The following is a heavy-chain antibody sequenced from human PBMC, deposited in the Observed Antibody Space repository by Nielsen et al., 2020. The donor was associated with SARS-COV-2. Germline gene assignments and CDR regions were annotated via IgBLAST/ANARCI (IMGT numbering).Heavy chain of an antibody. CDR1: GFTFDDYA. D-gene: IGHD3-16*01. V-gene: IGHV3-9*01. J-gene: IGHJ4*02. CDR3: AKAASWGIAGANFDY. CDR2: ISWNSGSI. Sequence: SLKISCAASGFTFDDYAMHWVRQAPGKGLKWVSGISWNSGSIGYADSVKGRFTISRDNAKNSLYLQMNSLRAEDTALYYCAKAASWGIAGANFDYWGQGTLVTVSS.